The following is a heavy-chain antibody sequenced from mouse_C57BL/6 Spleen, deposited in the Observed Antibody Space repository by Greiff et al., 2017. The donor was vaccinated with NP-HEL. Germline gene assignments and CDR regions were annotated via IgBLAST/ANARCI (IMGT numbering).Heavy chain of an antibody. CDR1: GYTFTSYW. CDR3: ARLLGGFAY. V-gene: IGHV1-61*01. D-gene: IGHD4-1*01. J-gene: IGHJ3*01. CDR2: IYPSDSET. Sequence: QVQLKQPGAELVRPGSSVKLSCKASGYTFTSYWMDWVKQRPGQGLEWIGNIYPSDSETPYNQKFKDKATLTVDKSSSTAYMQLSSLTSEDSAVYYCARLLGGFAYWGQGTLVTVSA.